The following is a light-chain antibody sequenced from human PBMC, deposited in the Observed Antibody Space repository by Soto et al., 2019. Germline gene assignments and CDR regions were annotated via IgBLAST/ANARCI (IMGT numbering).Light chain of an antibody. CDR3: SSYTSGSTRVV. CDR1: SSDVGGYNY. J-gene: IGLJ3*02. Sequence: QSPLTQPASVSGSPGQSITISCTGTSSDVGGYNYVSWYQQHPGKAPKVMIYDVSKRPSGISNRFSGSKSGNTASLTISGLQVEDEADYYCSSYTSGSTRVVFGGGTKLTVL. V-gene: IGLV2-14*03. CDR2: DVS.